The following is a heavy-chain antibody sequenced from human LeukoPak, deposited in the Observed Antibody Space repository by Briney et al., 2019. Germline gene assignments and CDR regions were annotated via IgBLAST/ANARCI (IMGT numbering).Heavy chain of an antibody. CDR3: ARYSGSPTRYLDF. CDR2: IYYSGST. D-gene: IGHD1-26*01. V-gene: IGHV4-59*08. J-gene: IGHJ4*02. CDR1: GGSINSYY. Sequence: SETLSLTCSVSGGSINSYYWTWIRQSPGKGLEWIGHIYYSGSTKYNPSLMSRVTMSADTSKNQFSLRLTSVTAADTAVYYCARYSGSPTRYLDFWGQGALVTVSS.